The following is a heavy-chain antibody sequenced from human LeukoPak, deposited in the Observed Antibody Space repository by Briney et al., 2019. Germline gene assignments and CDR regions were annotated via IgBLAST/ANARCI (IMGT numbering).Heavy chain of an antibody. V-gene: IGHV1-2*02. CDR2: INPNSGGT. D-gene: IGHD4-23*01. CDR1: GYTFSGYY. Sequence: ASVKVSCKASGYTFSGYYIHWVRQAPGQGLEWMGWINPNSGGTNYAQKFQGRVTMTRDTSISTAYMELSRLRSDDTAVYYCARELVGNSLDYWGQGTLVTVSS. J-gene: IGHJ4*02. CDR3: ARELVGNSLDY.